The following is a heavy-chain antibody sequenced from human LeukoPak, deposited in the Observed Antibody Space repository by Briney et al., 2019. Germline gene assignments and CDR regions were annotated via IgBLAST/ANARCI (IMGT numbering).Heavy chain of an antibody. CDR2: IYYSGIT. Sequence: KSSETLSLTCTVSYGSITSYYWSWIRRPPGKGLEWIGYIYYSGITNYDPSLKSRVTISVDTSKNQFSLKLSSVTAADTAVYYCTRSVDISGYYYAGGWGQGTLVTVSS. CDR3: TRSVDISGYYYAGG. D-gene: IGHD3-22*01. J-gene: IGHJ4*02. V-gene: IGHV4-59*01. CDR1: YGSITSYY.